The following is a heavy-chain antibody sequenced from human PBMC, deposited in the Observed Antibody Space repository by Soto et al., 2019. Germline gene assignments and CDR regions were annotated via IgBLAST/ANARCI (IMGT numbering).Heavy chain of an antibody. J-gene: IGHJ4*02. V-gene: IGHV3-15*01. CDR1: GFTFRNAW. CDR3: LLNYYDTSGSYPYYFDY. CDR2: IKSKADGGTT. Sequence: EVQLVESGGGLVKPGGSLRLSCAASGFTFRNAWMSWVRQAPGSGLEWVGRIKSKADGGTTDYAAPVQGRFSISRDDSKNTLYLQMNSLKTEDTAVYYCLLNYYDTSGSYPYYFDYWGQGTLVTVSS. D-gene: IGHD3-22*01.